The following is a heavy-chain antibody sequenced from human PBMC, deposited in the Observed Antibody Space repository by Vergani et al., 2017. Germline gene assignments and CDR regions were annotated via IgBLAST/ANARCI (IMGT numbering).Heavy chain of an antibody. CDR2: IYYSGST. V-gene: IGHV4-59*01. J-gene: IGHJ3*02. CDR1: GGSISSYY. Sequence: QVQLQESGPGLVKPSETLSLTCTVSGGSISSYYWSWIRQPPGKGLEWIGYIYYSGSTNYNPSLKSRVTISVDTSKNQFSLKLSSVTAEDTALYYCAKDLFVRFGELLDAFDIWGQGTMVTVSS. D-gene: IGHD3-10*01. CDR3: AKDLFVRFGELLDAFDI.